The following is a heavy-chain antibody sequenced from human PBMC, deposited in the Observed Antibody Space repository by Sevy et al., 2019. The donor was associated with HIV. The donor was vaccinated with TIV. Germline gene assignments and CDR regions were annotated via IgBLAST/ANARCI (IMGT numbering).Heavy chain of an antibody. CDR3: ATSRSGYFDSSGYYIY. V-gene: IGHV5-51*01. Sequence: GESLKISCKGSGYSFTSHWIGWVRHMPGKGLEWMGIIFPDDSETRYSPSFQGQVTFSADKSINTAYLQWGSLKASDTAMYYCATSRSGYFDSSGYYIYWCQGTLVTVSS. D-gene: IGHD3-22*01. CDR1: GYSFTSHW. CDR2: IFPDDSET. J-gene: IGHJ4*02.